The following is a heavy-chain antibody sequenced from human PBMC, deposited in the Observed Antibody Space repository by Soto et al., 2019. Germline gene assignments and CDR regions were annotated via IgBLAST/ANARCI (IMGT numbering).Heavy chain of an antibody. V-gene: IGHV3-7*01. Sequence: GGSLRLSCAASGFTFSSYWMSWVRQAPGKGLEWVANIKQDGSEKYYVDSVKGRFTISRDNAKNSLYLQMNSLRAEDTAVYYCERSFGQWLALYYYYYYGMDVWGKGTTVTVSS. CDR3: ERSFGQWLALYYYYYYGMDV. CDR2: IKQDGSEK. CDR1: GFTFSSYW. J-gene: IGHJ6*04. D-gene: IGHD6-19*01.